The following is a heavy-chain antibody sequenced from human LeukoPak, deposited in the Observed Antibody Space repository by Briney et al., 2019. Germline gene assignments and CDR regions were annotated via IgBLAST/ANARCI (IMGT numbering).Heavy chain of an antibody. CDR1: GFTFSDYY. V-gene: IGHV3-11*04. CDR3: ARGDFSSGFSFDY. D-gene: IGHD3-10*01. J-gene: IGHJ4*02. CDR2: ISSSGSTI. Sequence: GGSLRLSCAASGFTFSDYYMSWIRQAPGKGLEWVSYISSSGSTIYYADSVKGRFTISRDNAKNSLYVQMNSLRVEDTAVYYCARGDFSSGFSFDYWGQGTLVTVSS.